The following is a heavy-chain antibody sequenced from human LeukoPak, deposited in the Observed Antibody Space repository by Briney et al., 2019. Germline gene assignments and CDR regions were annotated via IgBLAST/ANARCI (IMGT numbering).Heavy chain of an antibody. CDR3: TRITWDGGDRFDP. Sequence: GGSLKLSCAASGFTFSGSAMHWVRQASGKGLEWVGRIRSKANSYATAYAASVKGRFTISRDDSKNTAYLQMNSLKTEDTAVYYCTRITWDGGDRFDPWGQGTLVTVSS. D-gene: IGHD3-16*01. CDR2: IRSKANSYAT. CDR1: GFTFSGSA. J-gene: IGHJ5*02. V-gene: IGHV3-73*01.